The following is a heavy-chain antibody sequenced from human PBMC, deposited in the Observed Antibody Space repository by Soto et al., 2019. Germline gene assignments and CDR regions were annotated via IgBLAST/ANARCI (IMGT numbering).Heavy chain of an antibody. V-gene: IGHV4-39*02. CDR3: ARAVYYSSSWHTQTGKVGPRNNWFDP. D-gene: IGHD6-13*01. CDR1: GGSISSSSYY. J-gene: IGHJ5*02. Sequence: SETLSLTCTVSGGSISSSSYYWGWIRQPPGKGLEWIGSIYYSGSTYYNPSLKSRVTISVDTSKNHFSLKLSSVTAADTAVYYCARAVYYSSSWHTQTGKVGPRNNWFDPWGQGTLVTVSS. CDR2: IYYSGST.